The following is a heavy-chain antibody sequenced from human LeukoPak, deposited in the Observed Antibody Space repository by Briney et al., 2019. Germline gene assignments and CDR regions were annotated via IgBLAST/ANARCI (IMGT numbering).Heavy chain of an antibody. V-gene: IGHV1-8*01. CDR3: ARDRRDYYGSGSYYNDWFDP. CDR2: MNPNSGNT. CDR1: GYTFTSYD. Sequence: ASVKVSCKASGYTFTSYDINWVRQATGQGLEWMGWMNPNSGNTGYAQKFQGRVTMTRNTSISTAYMELSSLRSEDTAVYYCARDRRDYYGSGSYYNDWFDPWGQGTLVTVSS. D-gene: IGHD3-10*01. J-gene: IGHJ5*02.